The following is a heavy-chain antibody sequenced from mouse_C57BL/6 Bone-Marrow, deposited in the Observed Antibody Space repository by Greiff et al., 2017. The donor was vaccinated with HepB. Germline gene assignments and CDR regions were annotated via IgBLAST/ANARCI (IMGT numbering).Heavy chain of an antibody. CDR3: TRGLDDGDYRGDAMDY. CDR1: GFTFSSYA. CDR2: ISSGGDYI. Sequence: EVQGVESGEGLVKPGGSLKLSCAASGFTFSSYAMSWVRQTPEKRLEWVAYISSGGDYIYYADTVKGRFTISRDNARNTLYLQMSSLKSEDTAMYYCTRGLDDGDYRGDAMDYWGQGTSVTVSS. V-gene: IGHV5-9-1*02. D-gene: IGHD2-3*01. J-gene: IGHJ4*01.